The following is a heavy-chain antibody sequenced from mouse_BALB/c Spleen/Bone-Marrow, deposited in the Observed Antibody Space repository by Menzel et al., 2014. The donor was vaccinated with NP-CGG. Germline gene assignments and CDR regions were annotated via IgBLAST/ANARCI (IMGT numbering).Heavy chain of an antibody. CDR2: INPSNGGT. CDR1: GYTFTSYY. V-gene: IGHV1S81*02. D-gene: IGHD2-13*01. CDR3: TREGDSPFAY. J-gene: IGHJ3*01. Sequence: QVQLQQSGAELVKPGASVKLSCKASGYTFTSYYMYWVKQRPGQGLEWIGAINPSNGGTNFNEKFKSKATLTVDKSSSTAYMQLSSLTSEDSAVYYCTREGDSPFAYWGQGTLVTVSA.